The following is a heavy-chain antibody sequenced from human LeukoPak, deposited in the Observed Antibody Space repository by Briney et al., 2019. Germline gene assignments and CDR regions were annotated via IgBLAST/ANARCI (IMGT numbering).Heavy chain of an antibody. D-gene: IGHD6-13*01. CDR3: ATLDYYYYYMDV. V-gene: IGHV4-59*04. CDR2: IYYSGST. CDR1: GGSISSYY. Sequence: PSETLSLTCTVSGGSISSYYWSWIRQPPGKGLEWIGYIYYSGSTYYNPSLKSRVTISVDTSKNQFSLKLSSVTAADTAVYYCATLDYYYYYMDVWGKGTTVTVSS. J-gene: IGHJ6*03.